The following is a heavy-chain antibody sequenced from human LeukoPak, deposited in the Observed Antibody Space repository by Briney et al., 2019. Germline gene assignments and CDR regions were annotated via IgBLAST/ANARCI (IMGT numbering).Heavy chain of an antibody. CDR1: GGSISSYY. Sequence: SGTLSLTCTVSGGSISSYYWSWIRQPAGKGLEWIGYIYYSGSTNYNPSLKSRVTISVDTSKNQFSLKLSSVTAADTAVYYCARDRLAVAGKRGIDYWGQGTLVTVSS. D-gene: IGHD6-19*01. CDR2: IYYSGST. CDR3: ARDRLAVAGKRGIDY. J-gene: IGHJ4*02. V-gene: IGHV4-59*01.